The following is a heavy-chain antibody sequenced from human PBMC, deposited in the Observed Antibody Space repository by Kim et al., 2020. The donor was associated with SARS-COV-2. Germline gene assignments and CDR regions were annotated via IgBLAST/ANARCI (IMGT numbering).Heavy chain of an antibody. CDR2: IMPMFGIA. D-gene: IGHD1-26*01. CDR3: AREGPSGSYLRGYFDN. Sequence: SVKVSCKASGGTFTKNAISWVRQAPGQGLEWMGAIMPMFGIANYAQKFQDRVTIIADESTSTAYMELSSLTSEDTAVYSCAREGPSGSYLRGYFDNWGQGTLVTVSS. J-gene: IGHJ4*02. V-gene: IGHV1-69*13. CDR1: GGTFTKNA.